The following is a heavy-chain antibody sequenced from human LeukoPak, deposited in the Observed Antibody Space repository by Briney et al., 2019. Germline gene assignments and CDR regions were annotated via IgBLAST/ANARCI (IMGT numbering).Heavy chain of an antibody. CDR1: GLTVSGNY. J-gene: IGHJ3*02. Sequence: GGSLRLFCAVSGLTVSGNYMPWVRQAPGKGLVWVSDIYSGGSTYYADSVKGRFTITRDSSKNTLYLQMNSLRPEDTAVYYCARDPYTSSWYWAFDIWGQGTMVTVSS. V-gene: IGHV3-66*02. D-gene: IGHD6-13*01. CDR2: IYSGGST. CDR3: ARDPYTSSWYWAFDI.